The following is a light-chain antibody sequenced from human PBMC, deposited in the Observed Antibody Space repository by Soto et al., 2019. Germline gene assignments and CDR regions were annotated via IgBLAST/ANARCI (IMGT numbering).Light chain of an antibody. V-gene: IGKV1-12*01. CDR2: AAS. Sequence: QGRSSLSGCAGRVFSISFRGSQGISRWLAWYQQKPGKAPKLLIYAASSLQSGVRSRFSGSGSATDFNLTISRLQPEYFATYYFQQANSFPRSFGQGTRLEIK. CDR1: QGISRW. CDR3: QQANSFPRS. J-gene: IGKJ5*01.